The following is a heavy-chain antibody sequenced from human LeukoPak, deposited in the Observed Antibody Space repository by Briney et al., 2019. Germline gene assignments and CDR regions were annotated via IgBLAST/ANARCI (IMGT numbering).Heavy chain of an antibody. D-gene: IGHD5-18*01. J-gene: IGHJ4*02. CDR1: GYTLTDFY. Sequence: ASVKVSCKTSGYTLTDFYFYWLRQAPGQGLEWVGWFFPRNGDTNYAQKFQDRVTLTRDTSISTAYMELSRLTSDDTAIYYCARDGDSPMVDFDYWGQGTLVTVSS. CDR3: ARDGDSPMVDFDY. V-gene: IGHV1-2*02. CDR2: FFPRNGDT.